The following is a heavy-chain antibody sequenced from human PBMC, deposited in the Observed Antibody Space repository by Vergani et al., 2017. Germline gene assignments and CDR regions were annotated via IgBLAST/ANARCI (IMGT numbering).Heavy chain of an antibody. CDR3: ARVTDWNYGEGAFDI. V-gene: IGHV4-59*12. J-gene: IGHJ3*02. Sequence: QVRLQESGPGLVKPSETLSLTCSVSGGSMSGYYWSWIRQPPGKELEWIGYMYHSGNTYYNPSLKSRVTTSVDRSKNQFSLKLSSVTAADTAVYYCARVTDWNYGEGAFDIWGQGTMVTVSS. CDR2: MYHSGNT. CDR1: GGSMSGYY. D-gene: IGHD1-7*01.